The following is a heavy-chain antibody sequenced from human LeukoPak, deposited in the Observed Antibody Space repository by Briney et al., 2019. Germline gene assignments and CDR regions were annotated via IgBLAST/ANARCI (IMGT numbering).Heavy chain of an antibody. CDR3: TRTTASLAAFDI. D-gene: IGHD1-1*01. CDR1: GGSISSGDYY. Sequence: PSETLSLTCTVSGGSISSGDYYWSWVRQPAGKGLEWIGRIYTSGSTNYNPSLKSRVTMSLDTSKSQFSLKLSSVTAADTAMYYCTRTTASLAAFDIWGQGTMVTVSS. CDR2: IYTSGST. V-gene: IGHV4-61*02. J-gene: IGHJ3*02.